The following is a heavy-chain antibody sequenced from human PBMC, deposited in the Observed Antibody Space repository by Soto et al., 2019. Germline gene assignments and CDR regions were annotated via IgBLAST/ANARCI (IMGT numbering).Heavy chain of an antibody. CDR3: ARHDYGDYGLSFDL. CDR2: IYSGGST. J-gene: IGHJ2*01. D-gene: IGHD4-17*01. Sequence: EVQLVESGGGLVQPGGSLRLSCAASGFTVSSNYMSWVRQAPGKGLGWVSVIYSGGSTYYADSVKGRFTISRHNSKNTLYLQMNSLRAEDTAVYYCARHDYGDYGLSFDLWGRGTLVTVSS. CDR1: GFTVSSNY. V-gene: IGHV3-53*04.